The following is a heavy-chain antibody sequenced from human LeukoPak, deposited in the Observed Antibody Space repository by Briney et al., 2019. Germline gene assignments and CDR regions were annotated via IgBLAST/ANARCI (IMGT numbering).Heavy chain of an antibody. D-gene: IGHD3-10*02. CDR1: GFSFSSHG. Sequence: GGSLRLSCAASGFSFSSHGMSWVRQAPGKGLEWVSGIIGGAGGTYYADSVKGRFTISRDNAKNSLYLQMNSLRAEDTAVYYCAELGITMIGGVWGKGTTVTISS. CDR2: IIGGAGGT. V-gene: IGHV3-23*01. CDR3: AELGITMIGGV. J-gene: IGHJ6*04.